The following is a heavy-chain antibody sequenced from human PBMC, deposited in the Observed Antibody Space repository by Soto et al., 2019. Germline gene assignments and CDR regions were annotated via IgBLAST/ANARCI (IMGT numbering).Heavy chain of an antibody. CDR1: GGSFSGYY. CDR3: ARYTEDIVLMVYASYYYYYMDV. Sequence: SETLSLTCAVYGGSFSGYYWSWIRQPPGKGLEWIGEINHSGSTNYNPSLKSRVTISVDTSKNQFSLKLSSVTAADTAVYYCARYTEDIVLMVYASYYYYYMDVWGKGTTVTVSS. D-gene: IGHD2-8*01. V-gene: IGHV4-34*01. CDR2: INHSGST. J-gene: IGHJ6*03.